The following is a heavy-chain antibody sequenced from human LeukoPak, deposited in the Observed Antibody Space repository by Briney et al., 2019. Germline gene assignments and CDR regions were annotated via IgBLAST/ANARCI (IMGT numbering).Heavy chain of an antibody. CDR3: ARWAGDYDFWSGYYASPSNWFDP. J-gene: IGHJ5*02. CDR2: IYYSGST. V-gene: IGHV4-59*08. Sequence: SETLSLTCTVSGGSISSYYWGWIRQPPGKGLEWIGYIYYSGSTNYNPSLKSRVTISVDTSKNQFSLKLSSVTAADTAVYYCARWAGDYDFWSGYYASPSNWFDPWGQGTLVTVSS. CDR1: GGSISSYY. D-gene: IGHD3-3*01.